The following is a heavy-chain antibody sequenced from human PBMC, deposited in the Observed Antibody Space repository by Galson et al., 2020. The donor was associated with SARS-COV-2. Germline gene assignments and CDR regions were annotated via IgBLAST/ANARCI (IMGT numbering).Heavy chain of an antibody. D-gene: IGHD2-8*02. V-gene: IGHV4-59*01. CDR3: AREHNYVYGCDY. Sequence: PQTLSLTCTDPGGSISNSYWNSVRQPPGTGLEWVGHIYYSRITNYNPSRKRGVTISVETSKNHSFLNLSSVTAADTAVYYCAREHNYVYGCDYWGQGILVTVSS. CDR2: IYYSRIT. CDR1: GGSISNSY. J-gene: IGHJ4*02.